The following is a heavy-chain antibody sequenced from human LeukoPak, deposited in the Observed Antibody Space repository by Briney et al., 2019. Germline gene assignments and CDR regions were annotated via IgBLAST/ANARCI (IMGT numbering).Heavy chain of an antibody. CDR2: SSASGGNI. Sequence: PGGSLRLSCEISGFTFNDYAMSWVRQAPGKGLEWVAASSASGGNIYYADSLKGRFTISRDNSKNMFYLQTNNLRAEDTAIYYCAKFRLEWEPQGAFDFWGPGTLVTVFS. V-gene: IGHV3-23*01. CDR3: AKFRLEWEPQGAFDF. CDR1: GFTFNDYA. J-gene: IGHJ3*01. D-gene: IGHD1-26*01.